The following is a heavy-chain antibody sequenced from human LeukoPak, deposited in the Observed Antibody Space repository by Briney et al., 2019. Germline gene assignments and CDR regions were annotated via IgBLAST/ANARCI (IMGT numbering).Heavy chain of an antibody. CDR2: INHSGST. CDR3: ARTKSSGPYYYGMDV. CDR1: GGSFSGYY. J-gene: IGHJ6*02. V-gene: IGHV4-34*01. D-gene: IGHD3-22*01. Sequence: SEILSLTCAVYGGSFSGYYWSWIRQPPGKGLEWIGEINHSGSTNYNPSLKSRVTISVDTSKNQFSLKLSSVTAADTAVYYCARTKSSGPYYYGMDVWGQGTTVTVSS.